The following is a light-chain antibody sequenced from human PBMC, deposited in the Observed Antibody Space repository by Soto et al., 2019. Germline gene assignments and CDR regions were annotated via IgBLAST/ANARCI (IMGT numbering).Light chain of an antibody. Sequence: EIVLTQSPGTLSLSPGERATLSCRASQSVSSSYLAWYQQKPGQAPRLLIYGASSRAAGIPNRFSGSGSGTDLTLTISRLEPEDFAVYYCQQYGSSTWTVGQGTKVEIK. CDR1: QSVSSSY. J-gene: IGKJ1*01. CDR3: QQYGSSTWT. CDR2: GAS. V-gene: IGKV3-20*01.